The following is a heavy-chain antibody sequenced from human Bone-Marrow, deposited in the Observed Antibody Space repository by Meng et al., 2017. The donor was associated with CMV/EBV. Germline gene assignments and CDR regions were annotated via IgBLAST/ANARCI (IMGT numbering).Heavy chain of an antibody. J-gene: IGHJ6*02. Sequence: LRLSCAISGDSVSSNSAAWNWIRQSPSRGLEWLGRTYYRSKWYNDYAVSVKSRITINPDTSKNQFSLQLNSVTPEDTAVYYCARGGLARPIYYYYGMDVWGQGTTVTVSS. CDR1: GDSVSSNSAA. D-gene: IGHD6-6*01. CDR3: ARGGLARPIYYYYGMDV. CDR2: TYYRSKWYN. V-gene: IGHV6-1*01.